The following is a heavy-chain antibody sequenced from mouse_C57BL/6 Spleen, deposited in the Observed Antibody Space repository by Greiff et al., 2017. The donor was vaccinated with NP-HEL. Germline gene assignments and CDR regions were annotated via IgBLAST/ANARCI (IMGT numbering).Heavy chain of an antibody. V-gene: IGHV1-66*01. CDR2: IYPGSGNT. D-gene: IGHD1-1*01. Sequence: QVQLKESGPELVKPGASVKISCKASGYSFTSYYIHWVKQRPGQGLEWIGWIYPGSGNTKYNEKFKGKATLTADTSSSTAYMQLSSLTSEDSAVYYCARSGVRWVYFDYWGQGTTLTVSS. CDR3: ARSGVRWVYFDY. J-gene: IGHJ2*01. CDR1: GYSFTSYY.